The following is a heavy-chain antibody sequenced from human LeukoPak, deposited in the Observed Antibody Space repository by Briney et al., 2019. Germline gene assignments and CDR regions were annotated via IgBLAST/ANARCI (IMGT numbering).Heavy chain of an antibody. CDR3: ASEPAAMAEVDYYYGMDV. D-gene: IGHD2-2*01. CDR1: GYTFTGYY. V-gene: IGHV1-2*02. CDR2: INPNSGGT. J-gene: IGHJ6*02. Sequence: ASVKVSCKASGYTFTGYYMHWVRQAPGRGLEWMGWINPNSGGTNCAQKFQGRVTMTRDTSISTAYMELSRLRSDDTAVYYCASEPAAMAEVDYYYGMDVWGQGTTVTVSS.